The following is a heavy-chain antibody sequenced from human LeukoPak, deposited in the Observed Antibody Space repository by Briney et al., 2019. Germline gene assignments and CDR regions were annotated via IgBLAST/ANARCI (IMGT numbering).Heavy chain of an antibody. Sequence: GGSLRLSCAASGFTFSDYDMHWVRQATGKGLEWVSAIGTAGDTYYTGSVKGRFTISRENAKNSLYLQMNSLRAEDTALYHCAREPGANAFDIWGQGTMVTVSS. CDR3: AREPGANAFDI. D-gene: IGHD2-2*01. CDR1: GFTFSDYD. CDR2: IGTAGDT. J-gene: IGHJ3*02. V-gene: IGHV3-13*01.